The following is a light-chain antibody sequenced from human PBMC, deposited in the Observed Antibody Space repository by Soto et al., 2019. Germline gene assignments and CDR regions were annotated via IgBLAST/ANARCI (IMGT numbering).Light chain of an antibody. Sequence: DIVMTQSPLSLPVTPGEPASISCRSSQSLLQTNGYNYLDWYLQKPGQSPQLLIYLGSNRASGVPDRLSGSGSGTDFTLKISRVEAEDVGVYYCMQALQTPWAFGQGTKVEIK. V-gene: IGKV2-28*01. CDR3: MQALQTPWA. CDR2: LGS. J-gene: IGKJ1*01. CDR1: QSLLQTNGYNY.